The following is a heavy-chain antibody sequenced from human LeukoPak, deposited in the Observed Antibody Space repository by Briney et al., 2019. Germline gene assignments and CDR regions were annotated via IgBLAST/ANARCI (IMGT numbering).Heavy chain of an antibody. CDR1: GFTFGSYS. V-gene: IGHV3-30*04. D-gene: IGHD3-10*01. CDR3: ARIRHYGSAYYYYSGMDV. Sequence: GGSLRLSCAAAGFTFGSYSMHWVRQAPGKGLEWVAVISYDGSNKYYADSVKGRLTISRHDSKNTLYLQMNSLRAEDTAVYYCARIRHYGSAYYYYSGMDVWGEGTTVTVSS. J-gene: IGHJ6*04. CDR2: ISYDGSNK.